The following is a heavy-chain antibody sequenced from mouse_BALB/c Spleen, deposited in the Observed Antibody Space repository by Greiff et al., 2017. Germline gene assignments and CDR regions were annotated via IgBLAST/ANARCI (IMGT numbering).Heavy chain of an antibody. V-gene: IGHV5-6-5*01. CDR2: ISSGGST. Sequence: EVKLMESGGGLVKPGGSLKLSCAASGFTFSSYAMSWVRQTPEKRLEWVASISSGGSTYYPDSVKGRFTISRDNARNILYLQMSSLRSEDTAMYYCARGGVVALYYFDYWGQGTTLTVAS. CDR3: ARGGVVALYYFDY. D-gene: IGHD1-1*01. J-gene: IGHJ2*01. CDR1: GFTFSSYA.